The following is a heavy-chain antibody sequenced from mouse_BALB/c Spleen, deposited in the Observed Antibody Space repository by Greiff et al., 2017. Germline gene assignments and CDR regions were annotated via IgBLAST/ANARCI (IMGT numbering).Heavy chain of an antibody. V-gene: IGHV1-7*01. CDR3: ARGSSYGYFDV. Sequence: VQLQQSGAELAKPGASVKMSCKASGYTFTSYWMHWVKQRPGQGLEWIGYINPSTGYTEYNQKFKDKATLTADKSSSTAYMQLSSLTSEDSAVYYCARGSSYGYFDVWGAGTTVTVSS. CDR1: GYTFTSYW. CDR2: INPSTGYT. D-gene: IGHD1-1*01. J-gene: IGHJ1*01.